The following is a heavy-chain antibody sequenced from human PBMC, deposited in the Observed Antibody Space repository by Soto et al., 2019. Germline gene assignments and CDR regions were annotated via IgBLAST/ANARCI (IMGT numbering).Heavy chain of an antibody. V-gene: IGHV4-4*02. Sequence: PSETLSLTCDVSGDSISNNYWWTWVRQFPGEGLQWIGEVFHSGTTNYNPPLKNRVSISVDKSNNRFSLRLTSVTAADTAVYYCSRVDFWSGSDYWGQGIQVTVSS. CDR3: SRVDFWSGSDY. D-gene: IGHD3-3*01. J-gene: IGHJ4*02. CDR2: VFHSGTT. CDR1: GDSISNNYW.